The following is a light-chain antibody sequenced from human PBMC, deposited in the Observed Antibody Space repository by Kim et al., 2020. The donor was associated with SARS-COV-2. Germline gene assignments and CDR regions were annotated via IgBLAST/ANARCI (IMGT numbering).Light chain of an antibody. V-gene: IGKV3-20*01. CDR3: QQSGSSPLT. Sequence: SPGESATPSCRASQSVSSNHLAWYQQKPGQAPRLLIYGASTRATGIPDRFSGSGSGTDFTLTISRLEPEDFAVYYCQQSGSSPLTFGGGTKVDIK. CDR2: GAS. CDR1: QSVSSNH. J-gene: IGKJ4*01.